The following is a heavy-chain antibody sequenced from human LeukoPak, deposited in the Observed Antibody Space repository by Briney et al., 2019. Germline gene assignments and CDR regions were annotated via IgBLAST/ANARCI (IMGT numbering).Heavy chain of an antibody. D-gene: IGHD6-13*01. CDR2: IYSGGST. V-gene: IGHV3-53*01. J-gene: IGHJ4*02. CDR1: GFTVSDNY. Sequence: GGSLRLSCAASGFTVSDNYMSWVRQAPGKGLEWVSVIYSGGSTYYADSVKGRFTISRDNSKSTLYLQMNSLRAEDTAVYYCARALSSRGWYYFDYWGQGTLVTVPS. CDR3: ARALSSRGWYYFDY.